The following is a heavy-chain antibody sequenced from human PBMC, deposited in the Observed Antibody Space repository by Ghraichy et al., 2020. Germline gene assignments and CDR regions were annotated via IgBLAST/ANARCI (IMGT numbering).Heavy chain of an antibody. CDR2: TYYRSKWYY. D-gene: IGHD1-14*01. V-gene: IGHV6-1*01. Sequence: SQTLSLTCTIPGDSVSSSRAVWNWIRQSPSRGLEWLGRTYYRSKWYYDYAESVKSRMTISPDTSENQFSLQLNSVTPDDTAVYYCAGIRASTSWFDPWGQGTLVTVSS. J-gene: IGHJ5*02. CDR1: GDSVSSSRAV. CDR3: AGIRASTSWFDP.